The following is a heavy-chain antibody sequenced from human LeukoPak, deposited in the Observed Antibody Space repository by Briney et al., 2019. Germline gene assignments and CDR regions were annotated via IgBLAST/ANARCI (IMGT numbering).Heavy chain of an antibody. CDR3: ARSIAVAGPRYWYFDL. D-gene: IGHD6-19*01. CDR1: GGSISSSSYY. J-gene: IGHJ2*01. Sequence: SETLSLTCTVSGGSISSSSYYWGWIRQPPGKGLEWIGSIYYSGSTYYNPSLKSRVTISVDTSKKQFSLKLSSVTAADTAVYYCARSIAVAGPRYWYFDLWGRGTLVTVSS. CDR2: IYYSGST. V-gene: IGHV4-39*01.